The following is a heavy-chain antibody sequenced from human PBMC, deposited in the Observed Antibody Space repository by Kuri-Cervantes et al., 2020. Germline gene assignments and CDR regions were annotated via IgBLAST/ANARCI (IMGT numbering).Heavy chain of an antibody. CDR1: GFTFSSYS. CDR3: ARLSPGDYYYGMDV. V-gene: IGHV3-21*01. Sequence: GESLKISCAASGFTFSSYSMNWVRQAPGKGLEWVSSISSSSSYIYYADSVKGRFTISRDNAKNSLYLQMNCLRAEDTAVYYCARLSPGDYYYGMDVWGQGTTVTVSS. J-gene: IGHJ6*02. CDR2: ISSSSSYI.